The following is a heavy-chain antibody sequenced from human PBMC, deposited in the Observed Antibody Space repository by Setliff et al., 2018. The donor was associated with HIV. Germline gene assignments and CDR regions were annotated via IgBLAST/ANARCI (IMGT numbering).Heavy chain of an antibody. CDR3: ARVVYYGSWSYYESNFDS. CDR2: INPHSGGT. Sequence: ASVKVSCKASGYTFTDYYTHWVRQAPGQGLEWMGWINPHSGGTEYAQKFQGRVTMTRDTSISTAYMELSRLRSDDTAVYFCARVVYYGSWSYYESNFDSWGQGTLFTVSS. CDR1: GYTFTDYY. J-gene: IGHJ5*01. D-gene: IGHD3-10*01. V-gene: IGHV1-2*02.